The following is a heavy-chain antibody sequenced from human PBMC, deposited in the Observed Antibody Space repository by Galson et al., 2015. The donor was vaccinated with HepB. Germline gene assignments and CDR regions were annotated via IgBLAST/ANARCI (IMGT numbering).Heavy chain of an antibody. CDR3: ARDRLLHTGTGRYGMDV. CDR1: GGSFSGYY. Sequence: TLSLTCAVYGGSFSGYYWSWIRQPPGKGLEWIGEINHSGSTNYNPSLKSRVTISVDTSKNQFSLKLSSVTAADTAVYYCARDRLLHTGTGRYGMDVWGQGTTVTVSS. D-gene: IGHD4-17*01. CDR2: INHSGST. V-gene: IGHV4-34*01. J-gene: IGHJ6*02.